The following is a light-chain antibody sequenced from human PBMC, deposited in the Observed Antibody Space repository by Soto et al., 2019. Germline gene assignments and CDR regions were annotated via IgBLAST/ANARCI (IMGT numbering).Light chain of an antibody. V-gene: IGLV1-44*01. Sequence: QSVLTQPPSASGAPGQSVTISCSGSTSNIGSHSVNWYRHLPGTAPKVVMFSNDERPSGVPDRISGSKSGTSASLTISGLQSEDEADYYCAAWDNSLTGHPVFGGGTKVTVL. CDR3: AAWDNSLTGHPV. CDR2: SND. J-gene: IGLJ2*01. CDR1: TSNIGSHS.